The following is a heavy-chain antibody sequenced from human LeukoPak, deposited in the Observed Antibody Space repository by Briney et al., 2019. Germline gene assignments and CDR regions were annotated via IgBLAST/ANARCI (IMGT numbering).Heavy chain of an antibody. J-gene: IGHJ1*01. Sequence: GGSLRLSCAASGFTFSTYAMNRVRQAPGKGLEWVSSITTSSSQIYYADSVKGRFTISRDNTKNSLYLQMNSLRAEDMAVYYCARGYCGGDCYGDWGQGTLVTVSS. V-gene: IGHV3-21*01. D-gene: IGHD2-21*02. CDR2: ITTSSSQI. CDR3: ARGYCGGDCYGD. CDR1: GFTFSTYA.